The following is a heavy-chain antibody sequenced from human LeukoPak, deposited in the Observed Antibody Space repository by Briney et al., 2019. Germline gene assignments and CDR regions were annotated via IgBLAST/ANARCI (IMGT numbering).Heavy chain of an antibody. V-gene: IGHV3-7*01. CDR3: ARDSRYSSGWFDAFDI. Sequence: GGSLRLSCAASGFTFSSYWMSLVRQAPGKGLEWVANVKQDGSEKYYVDSVKGRFTISRDNAKNSLYLQMNSLRAEDTAVYYCARDSRYSSGWFDAFDIWGQGTMVTVSS. J-gene: IGHJ3*02. CDR2: VKQDGSEK. CDR1: GFTFSSYW. D-gene: IGHD6-19*01.